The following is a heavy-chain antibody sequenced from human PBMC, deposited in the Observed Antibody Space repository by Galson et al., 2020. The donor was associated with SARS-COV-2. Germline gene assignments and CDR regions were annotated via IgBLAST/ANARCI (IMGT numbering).Heavy chain of an antibody. V-gene: IGHV3-13*01. CDR1: GFTFSSYD. CDR2: IGTAGDT. Sequence: GGSLRLSCAASGFTFSSYDMHWVRQATGKGLEWVSAIGTAGDTYYPGSVKGRFTISRENAKNSLYLQMNSLRAGDTAVYYCVRGDIVVVPAATNSGRYDYYYYMDVWGKGTTVTVSS. CDR3: VRGDIVVVPAATNSGRYDYYYYMDV. J-gene: IGHJ6*03. D-gene: IGHD2-2*01.